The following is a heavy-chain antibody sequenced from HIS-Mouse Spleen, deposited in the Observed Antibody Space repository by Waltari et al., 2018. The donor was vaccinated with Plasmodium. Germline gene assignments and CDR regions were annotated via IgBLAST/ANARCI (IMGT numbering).Heavy chain of an antibody. D-gene: IGHD2-15*01. Sequence: QVQLQESGPGLVKPSETLSLTCTVSGYTISSGYYWGWIRQPPGKGLAWFGSIYHSGRTYYHPSLKSLVTISVDTSKNQFSLKRSSVTAADTAVYYCARSLGIASSYWYFDLWGRGTLVTVSS. CDR1: GYTISSGYY. V-gene: IGHV4-38-2*02. CDR2: IYHSGRT. CDR3: ARSLGIASSYWYFDL. J-gene: IGHJ2*01.